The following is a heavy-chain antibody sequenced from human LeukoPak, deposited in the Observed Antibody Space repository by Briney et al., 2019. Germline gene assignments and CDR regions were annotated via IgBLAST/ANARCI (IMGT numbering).Heavy chain of an antibody. D-gene: IGHD3-22*01. V-gene: IGHV3-23*01. Sequence: GGSLRLSCAASGFTFSSYAMSWVRQAPGKGLEWVSAISGSGGSTYYADSVKGRFTISRDNSKNTLYLQMNSLRAEDTAVYYCAKSSGVYYDSRGYFDYWGQGTLVTVSS. J-gene: IGHJ4*02. CDR3: AKSSGVYYDSRGYFDY. CDR2: ISGSGGST. CDR1: GFTFSSYA.